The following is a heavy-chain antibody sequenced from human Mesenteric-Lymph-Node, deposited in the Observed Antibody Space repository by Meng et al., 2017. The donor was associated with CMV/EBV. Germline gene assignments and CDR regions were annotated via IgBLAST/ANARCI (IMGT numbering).Heavy chain of an antibody. D-gene: IGHD3-10*01. Sequence: ASGYTFTGYQIHWVRQAPGQGLAWMGRIDPNSGGTNYAQEFQGRVTMTGDTSISTAYMELTRLRSDDTAIYYCAGDVGPARGIINFVYWGQGTLVTVS. CDR1: GYTFTGYQ. V-gene: IGHV1-2*06. CDR2: IDPNSGGT. J-gene: IGHJ4*02. CDR3: AGDVGPARGIINFVY.